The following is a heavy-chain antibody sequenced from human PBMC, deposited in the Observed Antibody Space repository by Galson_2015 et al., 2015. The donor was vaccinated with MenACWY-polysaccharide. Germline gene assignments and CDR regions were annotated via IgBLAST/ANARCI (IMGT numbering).Heavy chain of an antibody. CDR3: GRHFDWAFDY. D-gene: IGHD2-21*01. V-gene: IGHV3-7*01. CDR2: INPDGSKK. Sequence: SLRLSCAASGFSFRSSWMTWVRQVPGKGPEWVANINPDGSKKDYLDSMKGRFTISRDNVKSTLHLQVDSLRVEDTAMYYCGRHFDWAFDYRGQGALVTVSS. CDR1: GFSFRSSW. J-gene: IGHJ4*02.